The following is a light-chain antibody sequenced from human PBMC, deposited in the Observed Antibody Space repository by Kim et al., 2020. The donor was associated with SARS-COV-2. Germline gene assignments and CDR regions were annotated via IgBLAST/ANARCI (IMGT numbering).Light chain of an antibody. CDR3: QQYDAPPFT. V-gene: IGKV1-33*01. CDR1: QDVSDY. J-gene: IGKJ5*01. Sequence: ASVGDRDTITCQASQDVSDYFNWYHQKPGEAPKVLIRDAANLESGVPSRFSRGGYGTEFSLTISSVQPEDIGTYYCQQYDAPPFTFGQGTRLEIK. CDR2: DAA.